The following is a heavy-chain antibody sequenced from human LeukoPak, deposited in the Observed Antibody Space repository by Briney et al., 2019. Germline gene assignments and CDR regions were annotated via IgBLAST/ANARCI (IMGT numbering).Heavy chain of an antibody. CDR1: GFSFSNYW. CDR3: ANGYYVSSGYYYVDAFDI. D-gene: IGHD3-22*01. CDR2: IKQDGSEK. V-gene: IGHV3-7*03. Sequence: PGGSLRLSCAASGFSFSNYWMSWVRQAPGKGLEWVANIKQDGSEKYYVDSVKGRFTISRDNAKNSLYLQMNSLRAGDTAVYYCANGYYVSSGYYYVDAFDIWGQGTMVTVSS. J-gene: IGHJ3*02.